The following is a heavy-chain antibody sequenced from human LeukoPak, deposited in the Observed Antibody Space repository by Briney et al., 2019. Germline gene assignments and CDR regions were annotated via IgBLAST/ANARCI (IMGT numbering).Heavy chain of an antibody. CDR3: AKERGHGSGSFDY. V-gene: IGHV3-23*01. CDR2: ISGSGVTT. D-gene: IGHD6-19*01. CDR1: GFTFSDFA. J-gene: IGHJ4*02. Sequence: GGSLRLSCAASGFTFSDFAMHWVRLAPGKGLEWVSTISGSGVTTYYADSVKGRFTISRDTSRNTLYLQMNSLRAEDTALYYCAKERGHGSGSFDYWGQGTLVTVSS.